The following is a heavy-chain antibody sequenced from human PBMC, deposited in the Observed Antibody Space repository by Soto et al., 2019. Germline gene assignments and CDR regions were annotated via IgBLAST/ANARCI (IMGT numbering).Heavy chain of an antibody. CDR2: IKSGTDGGTT. Sequence: GGAPRLFPAASVFTFSNTWMSWVRQAPGKGLEWVGRIKSGTDGGTTDYAAPVKGRFTVSRDDSKNTLYLQMNSLKTEDTAVYYCTTFSYGCPDSCGQG. J-gene: IGHJ4*02. D-gene: IGHD4-17*01. CDR1: VFTFSNTW. CDR3: TTFSYGCPDS. V-gene: IGHV3-15*01.